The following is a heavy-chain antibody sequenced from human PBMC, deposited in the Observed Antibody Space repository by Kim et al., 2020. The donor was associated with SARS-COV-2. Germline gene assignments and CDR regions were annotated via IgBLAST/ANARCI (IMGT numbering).Heavy chain of an antibody. CDR3: VRDGGDIVLVTGDP. D-gene: IGHD2-2*01. Sequence: YAGHVKGRFTISRDSSKNTVYLRMERLRAEDTAVYYCVRDGGDIVLVTGDPWGPGTLVTVSS. J-gene: IGHJ5*02. V-gene: IGHV3-33*01.